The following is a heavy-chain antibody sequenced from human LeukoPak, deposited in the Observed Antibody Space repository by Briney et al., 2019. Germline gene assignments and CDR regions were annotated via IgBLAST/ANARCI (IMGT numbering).Heavy chain of an antibody. CDR2: IYYSGST. D-gene: IGHD1-26*01. V-gene: IGHV4-39*01. CDR1: GGSISSSSYY. CDR3: ARHKGPRSKRSIVGARDLFVVWFDP. J-gene: IGHJ5*02. Sequence: SETLSLTCTVPGGSISSSSYYWGWIRQPPGKGLEWIGSIYYSGSTYYNPSLKSRVTISVDTSKNQFSLKLSSVTAADTAVYYCARHKGPRSKRSIVGARDLFVVWFDPWGQGTLVTVSS.